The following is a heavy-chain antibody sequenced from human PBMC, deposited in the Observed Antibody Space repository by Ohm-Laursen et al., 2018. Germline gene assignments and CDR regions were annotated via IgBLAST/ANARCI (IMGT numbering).Heavy chain of an antibody. CDR2: IWYDGSNK. Sequence: SLRLSCAAPGFTFRNYGMHWVRQAPGKGLEWVAVIWYDGSNKYYADSVKGRFTFSRDNSKNTLFLQMNSLIAEDTAIYYCARDRGGSHYVDYWGQGTLVTVSS. CDR3: ARDRGGSHYVDY. V-gene: IGHV3-33*01. J-gene: IGHJ4*02. D-gene: IGHD1-26*01. CDR1: GFTFRNYG.